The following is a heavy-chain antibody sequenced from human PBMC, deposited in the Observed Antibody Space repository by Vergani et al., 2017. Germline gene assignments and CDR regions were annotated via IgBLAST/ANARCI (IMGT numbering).Heavy chain of an antibody. J-gene: IGHJ4*02. V-gene: IGHV4-31*03. D-gene: IGHD3-22*01. Sequence: QVKLQESGPGLVKPSQTLSLTCSVSGHSISSGVYYWNWIRQHPGKGLEWIGYIYSTGSTHHNPSLRRRINMSVDTSKNQFSLKLNSVTAADTAMYYCARMGGYDEGDAFRIGYFDSWGPGILVTVSS. CDR1: GHSISSGVYY. CDR2: IYSTGST. CDR3: ARMGGYDEGDAFRIGYFDS.